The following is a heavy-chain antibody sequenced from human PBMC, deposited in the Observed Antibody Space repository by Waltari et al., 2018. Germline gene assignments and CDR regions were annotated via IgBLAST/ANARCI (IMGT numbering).Heavy chain of an antibody. J-gene: IGHJ4*02. D-gene: IGHD3-22*01. V-gene: IGHV3-7*01. CDR2: IKQDGSDK. Sequence: EVQLVESGGGLVQPGGSLRLSCATSGFTFSNYWMSWVRQAPGRGLGWVANIKQDGSDKCYVDSVKGRFTISRDNAKNSLFLQMNSLRVEDTAVYYCARDRGVIVYWGQGTLVTVSS. CDR3: ARDRGVIVY. CDR1: GFTFSNYW.